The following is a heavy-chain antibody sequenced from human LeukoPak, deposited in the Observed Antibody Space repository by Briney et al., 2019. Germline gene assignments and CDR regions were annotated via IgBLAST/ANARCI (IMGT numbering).Heavy chain of an antibody. V-gene: IGHV4-34*01. CDR1: GGSISNYY. J-gene: IGHJ4*02. D-gene: IGHD3-10*01. CDR2: INHSGST. CDR3: ASRSGSYPDAKIYFDY. Sequence: PSETLSLTCIVSGGSISNYYWSWIRQPPGKGLEWIGEINHSGSTNYNPSLKSRVTISVDTSKNQFSLKLSSVTAADTAVYYCASRSGSYPDAKIYFDYWGQGTLVTVSS.